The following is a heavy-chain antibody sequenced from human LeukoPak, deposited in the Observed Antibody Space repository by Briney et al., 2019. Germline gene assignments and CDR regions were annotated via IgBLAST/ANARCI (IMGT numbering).Heavy chain of an antibody. CDR2: INAGNGNT. J-gene: IGHJ1*01. CDR1: GYTFTTYA. V-gene: IGHV1-3*01. D-gene: IGHD6-19*01. CDR3: ARARRYSSGWYAEYFQH. Sequence: WASVRVSSKDSGYTFTTYAMHWVRQAPGQRLEWMGWINAGNGNTKYSQKFQGRVTITRDTSASTAYMELSSLRSEDTAVYYCARARRYSSGWYAEYFQHWGQGTLVTVSS.